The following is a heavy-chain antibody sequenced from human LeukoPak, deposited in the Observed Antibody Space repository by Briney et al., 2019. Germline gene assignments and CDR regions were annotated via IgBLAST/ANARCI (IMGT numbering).Heavy chain of an antibody. D-gene: IGHD2-15*01. J-gene: IGHJ4*02. V-gene: IGHV1-8*01. CDR1: GYTFTSYD. Sequence: ASVKVSCKASGYTFTSYDINWVRQATGQGLEWMGWMNPNSGNTGYAQKFQGRVTMTRNTSISTAYMELSSLRSEDTAVYYCARGYCSGGSCYSVGYFDYWGQGTLVTVSS. CDR3: ARGYCSGGSCYSVGYFDY. CDR2: MNPNSGNT.